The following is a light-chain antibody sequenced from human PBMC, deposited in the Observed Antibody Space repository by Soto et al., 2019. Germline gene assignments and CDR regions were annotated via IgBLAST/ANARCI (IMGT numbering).Light chain of an antibody. CDR1: QRISSN. CDR3: QHYGISPPWT. Sequence: EIVMTQSPATLSVSPGERATLYCKASQRISSNLAWYQQKPGQPPRLLIYGASTRATGIPARFSGSGSGTEFTLTISGLQSEDFALYYCQHYGISPPWTFGQGTKVEIK. CDR2: GAS. J-gene: IGKJ1*01. V-gene: IGKV3-15*01.